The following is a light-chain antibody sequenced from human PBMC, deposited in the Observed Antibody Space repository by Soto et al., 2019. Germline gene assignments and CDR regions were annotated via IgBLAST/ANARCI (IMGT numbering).Light chain of an antibody. V-gene: IGKV3-15*01. CDR2: DAS. CDR1: QSVGSN. Sequence: EIVLTQSPVTLSLSPGERATLSCRASQSVGSNLAWYQQKPGLAPRVLIYDASTRATVIPARFSGRGSGTDFTLTISSLQPEDFATYYCLQDYDYPRTFGQGTKVDIK. CDR3: LQDYDYPRT. J-gene: IGKJ1*01.